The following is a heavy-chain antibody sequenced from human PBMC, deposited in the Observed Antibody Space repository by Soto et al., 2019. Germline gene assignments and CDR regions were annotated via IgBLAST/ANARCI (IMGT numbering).Heavy chain of an antibody. CDR1: GFTVSSYV. V-gene: IGHV3-30*18. J-gene: IGHJ4*02. CDR2: ISYDGDYK. Sequence: GGSLRLSCAASGFTVSSYVMHWVRQAPGKGLEWVAKISYDGDYKYYADSVKGRFTISRDNSKNTLYLQMNSLRAEDTALYYCAKDRGRYCSGGSCYLFDYWGQGIMVTVS. CDR3: AKDRGRYCSGGSCYLFDY. D-gene: IGHD2-15*01.